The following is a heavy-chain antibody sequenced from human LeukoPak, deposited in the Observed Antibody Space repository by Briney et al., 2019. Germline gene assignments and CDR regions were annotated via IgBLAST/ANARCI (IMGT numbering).Heavy chain of an antibody. V-gene: IGHV4-34*01. CDR1: GGSFSGYY. D-gene: IGHD6-19*01. J-gene: IGHJ4*02. CDR3: ARHQWLVQFDY. CDR2: INHSGST. Sequence: SETPSLTCAVYGGSFSGYYWSWIRQPPGKGLEWIGEINHSGSTNYNPSLKSRVTISVDTSKNQFSLKLSSVTAADTAVYFCARHQWLVQFDYWGQGTLVTVSS.